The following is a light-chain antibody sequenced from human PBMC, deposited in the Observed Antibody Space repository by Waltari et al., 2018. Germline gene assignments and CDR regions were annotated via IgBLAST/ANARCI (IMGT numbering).Light chain of an antibody. CDR3: QQTDSFPLT. J-gene: IGKJ4*01. Sequence: DIPMTQSPSSVSASIGDRVTISCRASQDVSTWVAWSQQKPGKAPNLLISAASSLQSGVPSRFSGSGSGTDFTLTISGLQPEDFTIYFCQQTDSFPLTFGGGTKVELK. CDR2: AAS. V-gene: IGKV1-12*01. CDR1: QDVSTW.